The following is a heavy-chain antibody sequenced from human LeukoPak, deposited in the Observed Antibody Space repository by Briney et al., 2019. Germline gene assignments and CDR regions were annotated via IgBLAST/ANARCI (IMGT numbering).Heavy chain of an antibody. J-gene: IGHJ4*02. Sequence: ASVKVSCKASGYTFTGYYMHWVRQAPGQGLEWMGRINPNSGGTNYAQKFQGRVTMTRDTSISTAYMELSRLRSEDTAVYYCAREGYYYDSSGYYDGYWGQGTLVTVSS. D-gene: IGHD3-22*01. CDR1: GYTFTGYY. CDR2: INPNSGGT. V-gene: IGHV1-2*06. CDR3: AREGYYYDSSGYYDGY.